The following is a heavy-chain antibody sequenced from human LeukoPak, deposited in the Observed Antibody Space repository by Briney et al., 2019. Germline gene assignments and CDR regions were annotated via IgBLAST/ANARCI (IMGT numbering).Heavy chain of an antibody. CDR3: AKVGRGWYGVDQ. CDR1: GFTFTTYG. V-gene: IGHV3-30*02. Sequence: GGSLRLSCAASGFTFTTYGMLWVRQAPGKGLDWVAFIRYDGTTEFYADSVKGRFTISRDNSKNTMNLQMNSLTGEDTAVYYCAKVGRGWYGVDQWGQGTLVTVSS. D-gene: IGHD6-19*01. CDR2: IRYDGTTE. J-gene: IGHJ4*02.